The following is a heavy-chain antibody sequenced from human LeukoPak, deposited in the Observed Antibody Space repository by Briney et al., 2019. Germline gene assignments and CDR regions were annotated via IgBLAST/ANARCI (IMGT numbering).Heavy chain of an antibody. D-gene: IGHD3-10*02. V-gene: IGHV4-30-2*02. CDR1: GGSISSGGYY. Sequence: SQTLSLTCTVSGGSISSGGYYWSWIRQPPGKGLEWIGYIYHSGSTYYNPSLKSRVTISVDRSKNQFSLKLSSVTAADTAVYYCARNSVRSGYYYYYMDVWGKGTTVTVSS. CDR2: IYHSGST. CDR3: ARNSVRSGYYYYYMDV. J-gene: IGHJ6*03.